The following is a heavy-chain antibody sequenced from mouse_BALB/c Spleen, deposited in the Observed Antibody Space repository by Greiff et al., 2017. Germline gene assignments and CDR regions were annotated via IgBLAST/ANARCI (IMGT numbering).Heavy chain of an antibody. CDR2: IYPGSGST. V-gene: IGHV1S22*01. J-gene: IGHJ3*01. Sequence: LQHPGSELVRPGASVKLSCKASGYTFTSYWMHWVKQRPGKGLEWIGNIYPGSGSTNYDEKFKSKATLTVDTSSSTAYMQLSSLTSEDSAVYYCTTARATGFAYWGQGTLVTVSA. CDR1: GYTFTSYW. CDR3: TTARATGFAY. D-gene: IGHD3-2*01.